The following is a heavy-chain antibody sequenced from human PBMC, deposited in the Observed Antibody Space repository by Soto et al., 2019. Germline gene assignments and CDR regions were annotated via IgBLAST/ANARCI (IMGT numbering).Heavy chain of an antibody. V-gene: IGHV3-33*01. CDR1: GFTFSSYG. Sequence: GGSLRLSCAASGFTFSSYGMHWVRQAPGKGLERVAVIWYDGSNKYYADSVKGRFTISRDNSKNTLYLQMNSLRAEDTAVYYCARDRSRYYFYYWGQGTLVTVSS. J-gene: IGHJ4*02. CDR3: ARDRSRYYFYY. CDR2: IWYDGSNK.